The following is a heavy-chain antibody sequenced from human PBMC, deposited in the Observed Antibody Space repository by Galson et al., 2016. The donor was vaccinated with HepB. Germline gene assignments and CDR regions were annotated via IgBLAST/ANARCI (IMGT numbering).Heavy chain of an antibody. V-gene: IGHV3-66*02. CDR1: GFTVGNTY. J-gene: IGHJ4*02. Sequence: SLRLSCAASGFTVGNTYMSWVRQFPGKGLECVSVIFSGGTTFYADSVMGRFTISRDNSKNTLYLQMRNLRAEDSALYYWSRDSGYNEHGGFDDWGQGTLVTASS. CDR2: IFSGGTT. D-gene: IGHD5-24*01. CDR3: SRDSGYNEHGGFDD.